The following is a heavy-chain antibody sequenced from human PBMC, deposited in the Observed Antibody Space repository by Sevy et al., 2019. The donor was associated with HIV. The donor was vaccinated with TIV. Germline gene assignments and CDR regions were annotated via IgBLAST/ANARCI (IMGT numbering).Heavy chain of an antibody. Sequence: GGSLRLSCAASGFDFNHHWMSWVRQAPQKGLEWVANIKQDGSETYDVDSLEGRFTISRDNAKNSLSLQINDLRAEDTAVYYCARLPTGLQSFNYLLSTYFDSWGQGTLVTVSS. J-gene: IGHJ4*02. CDR2: IKQDGSET. D-gene: IGHD3-9*01. CDR3: ARLPTGLQSFNYLLSTYFDS. V-gene: IGHV3-7*01. CDR1: GFDFNHHW.